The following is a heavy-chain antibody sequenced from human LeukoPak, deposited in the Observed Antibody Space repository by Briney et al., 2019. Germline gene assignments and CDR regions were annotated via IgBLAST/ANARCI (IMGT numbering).Heavy chain of an antibody. V-gene: IGHV1-8*02. J-gene: IGHJ6*03. CDR3: ARGGGYYDILTGYLVQDMDV. CDR1: GYTFTSYG. D-gene: IGHD3-9*01. Sequence: ASVKVSCKASGYTFTSYGISWVRQAPGQGLEWMGWMNPNSGNTGYAQKFQGRVTMTRNTSISTAYMELSSLRSEDTAVYYCARGGGYYDILTGYLVQDMDVWGKGTTVTISS. CDR2: MNPNSGNT.